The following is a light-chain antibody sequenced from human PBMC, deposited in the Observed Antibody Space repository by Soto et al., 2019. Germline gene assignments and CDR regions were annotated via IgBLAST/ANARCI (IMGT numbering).Light chain of an antibody. CDR2: DVS. CDR3: CSYAGSYTDV. CDR1: SSDVGGYNS. V-gene: IGLV2-11*01. J-gene: IGLJ1*01. Sequence: QSALTQPRSVSGSPGQSVTISCTGTSSDVGGYNSVSWYQQHPGKAPKLMIYDVSKRPSGVPDRFSGSKSGNTASLTISGLRAEDETDYYCCSYAGSYTDVFGTGTKLTVL.